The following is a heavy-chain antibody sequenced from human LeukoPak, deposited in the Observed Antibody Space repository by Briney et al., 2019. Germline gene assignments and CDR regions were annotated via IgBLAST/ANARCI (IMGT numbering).Heavy chain of an antibody. CDR1: GYTFTGYY. D-gene: IGHD3-10*01. J-gene: IGHJ5*02. CDR2: INPNSGGT. Sequence: ASVKVSCKASGYTFTGYYMHWVRQAPGQGLEWMGWINPNSGGTNYAQKFQGRVTMTRDTSISTAYMELSRLRSDDTAVYYCARALWFGEPINWSDPWGQGTLVTVSS. V-gene: IGHV1-2*02. CDR3: ARALWFGEPINWSDP.